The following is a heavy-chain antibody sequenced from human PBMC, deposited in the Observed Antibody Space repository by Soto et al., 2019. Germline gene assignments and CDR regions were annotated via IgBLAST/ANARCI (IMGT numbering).Heavy chain of an antibody. V-gene: IGHV1-24*01. D-gene: IGHD4-4*01. CDR2: FDADDGET. J-gene: IGHJ6*03. Sequence: ASVKVSCKVSGYTLTELSMHWVRQAPGKGLEWMGWFDADDGETNYAQKFQGRVTMTTDTSTSTAYMELRSLRSDDTAVYYCARANDYSNYYYYYYMDVWGKGTTVTVSS. CDR3: ARANDYSNYYYYYYMDV. CDR1: GYTLTELS.